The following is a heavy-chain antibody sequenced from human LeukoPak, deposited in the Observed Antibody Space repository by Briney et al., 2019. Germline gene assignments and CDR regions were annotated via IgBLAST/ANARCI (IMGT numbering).Heavy chain of an antibody. CDR2: IHQHGSKE. J-gene: IGHJ4*02. CDR3: ARDSDTYSSSWFYFDY. CDR1: GFNFRAYW. V-gene: IGHV3-7*01. Sequence: PGGSLRLSCTTSGFNFRAYWMGWVRQAPGKGLEWVANIHQHGSKENYVDSVKGRFTISRDNSKNTLYLQMNSLRAEDTAVYYCARDSDTYSSSWFYFDYWGQGTLLTVSS. D-gene: IGHD6-13*01.